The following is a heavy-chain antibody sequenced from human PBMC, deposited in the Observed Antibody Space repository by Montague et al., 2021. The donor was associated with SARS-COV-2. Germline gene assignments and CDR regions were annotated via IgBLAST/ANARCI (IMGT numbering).Heavy chain of an antibody. J-gene: IGHJ3*02. D-gene: IGHD4-23*01. CDR1: GGSITGYY. CDR2: IYYSGAA. Sequence: SETLSLTCTVSGGSITGYYWSWLRQPPGKGLEWIAYIYYSGAAXXXPSXXXRVTISTDTSKNQLSLKVNSVTAADTAVYYCVRDHTYGGPRGAFDIWGQGTVVTVSS. CDR3: VRDHTYGGPRGAFDI. V-gene: IGHV4-59*01.